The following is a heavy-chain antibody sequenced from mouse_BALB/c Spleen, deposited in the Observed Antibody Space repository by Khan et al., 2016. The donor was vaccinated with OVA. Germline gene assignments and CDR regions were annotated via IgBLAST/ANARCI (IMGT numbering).Heavy chain of an antibody. CDR1: GYSITSDYA. CDR3: ARWFDY. J-gene: IGHJ3*01. Sequence: EVQLQESGPGLVKPSQSLSLTCTVTGYSITSDYAWNWIRQFPGNKLEWMGYITYSGRTSYIPSLKGRISITRDTSKNQFFLQLNSVTTEDTATYYCARWFDYWGQGTLVTVSA. V-gene: IGHV3-2*02. CDR2: ITYSGRT.